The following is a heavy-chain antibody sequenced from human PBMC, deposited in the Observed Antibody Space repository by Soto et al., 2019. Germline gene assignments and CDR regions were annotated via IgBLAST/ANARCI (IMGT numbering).Heavy chain of an antibody. D-gene: IGHD3-10*01. Sequence: GGSLRLSCAASGFTFRTDAMNWVRQAPGKGLEWISAITGSGSYTYYADSVRGRFSISRDNSQNTLYLQMNNLRDDHTAIYYSAKMPTGSGSSTFDYCGEGIQVTVCS. CDR1: GFTFRTDA. CDR2: ITGSGSYT. J-gene: IGHJ4*02. CDR3: AKMPTGSGSSTFDY. V-gene: IGHV3-23*01.